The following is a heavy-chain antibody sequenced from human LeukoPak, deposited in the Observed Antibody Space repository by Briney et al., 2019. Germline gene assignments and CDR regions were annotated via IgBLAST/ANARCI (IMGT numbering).Heavy chain of an antibody. CDR3: ARDPSPYYSDYGH. V-gene: IGHV3-66*01. J-gene: IGHJ4*02. CDR2: MYSGGGT. Sequence: GGSLRLSCAASGVTVSASYMSWVRQAPGKGLEWVSIMYSGGGTDYADSVKGRFTISRDTSKNTVCLQMNSLRAEDTAVYYCARDPSPYYSDYGHWGQGTLVTVSS. D-gene: IGHD4-11*01. CDR1: GVTVSASY.